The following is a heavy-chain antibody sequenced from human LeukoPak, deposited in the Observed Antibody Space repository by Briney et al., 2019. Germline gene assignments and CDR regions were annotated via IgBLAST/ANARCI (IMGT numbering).Heavy chain of an antibody. V-gene: IGHV1-18*01. Sequence: ASVKVSCKASGYTFTSYGISWVRQAPGRGLEWMGWISAYNGNTNYAQKLQGRVTMTTDTSTSTAYMELRSLRSDDTAVYYCAGNTAMGYYYYYGMDVWGQGTTVTVSS. CDR2: ISAYNGNT. J-gene: IGHJ6*02. CDR1: GYTFTSYG. CDR3: AGNTAMGYYYYYGMDV. D-gene: IGHD5-18*01.